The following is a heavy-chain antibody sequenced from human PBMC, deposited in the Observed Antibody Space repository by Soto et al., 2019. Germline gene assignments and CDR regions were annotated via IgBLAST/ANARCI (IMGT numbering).Heavy chain of an antibody. CDR2: ISYGETNR. Sequence: PGGSLRLSCAASGFTFSSYGMHWVRQAPGKGLEWVAVISYGETNRFYGDTVKGRFTISRDNSRNTLYLQMNSLRAEDTAVYYCAKDNYDTSGPLDFWGQGT. J-gene: IGHJ4*02. CDR1: GFTFSSYG. V-gene: IGHV3-30*18. D-gene: IGHD3-22*01. CDR3: AKDNYDTSGPLDF.